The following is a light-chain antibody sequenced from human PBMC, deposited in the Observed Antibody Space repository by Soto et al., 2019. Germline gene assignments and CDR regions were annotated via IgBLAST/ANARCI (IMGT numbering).Light chain of an antibody. Sequence: QSVLTQPPSASGTPGQRVTISCSGSSSNIGRNAVNWYQQLPGMAPKLLIDNNNQRPSGVPDRLSGSKSGTSASLAISGLQSEDEADYYCAAWDDSLNGWVLGGGTKLTVL. CDR1: SSNIGRNA. CDR3: AAWDDSLNGWV. V-gene: IGLV1-44*01. CDR2: NNN. J-gene: IGLJ3*02.